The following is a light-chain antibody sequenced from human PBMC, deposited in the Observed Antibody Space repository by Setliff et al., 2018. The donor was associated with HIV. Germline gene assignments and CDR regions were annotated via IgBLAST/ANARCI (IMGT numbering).Light chain of an antibody. CDR2: DNN. Sequence: QSVLTQPPSVSGAPGQRVTISCTGSSSNIGTGYDVHWYQQLPGTAPKLLIHDNNNRPSGVPDPFSGSKSGTSASLAITGLQAEDEADYYCQSYDSSFRGFVFGSGTKVTVL. V-gene: IGLV1-40*01. CDR3: QSYDSSFRGFV. J-gene: IGLJ1*01. CDR1: SSNIGTGYD.